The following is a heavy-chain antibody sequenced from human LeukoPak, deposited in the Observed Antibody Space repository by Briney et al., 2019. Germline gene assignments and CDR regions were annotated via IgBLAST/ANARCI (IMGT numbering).Heavy chain of an antibody. Sequence: GGSLRVSCAASGFTFSRSGMHWVRQAPGKGLEWVAVIWYGGSNKDYADSVKGRFTISRDNSKNSLYLQMNSLRAEVTAVYYCAKFVFIVAAGTDFDYWGQGTLVTVSS. V-gene: IGHV3-33*08. CDR1: GFTFSRSG. D-gene: IGHD6-13*01. J-gene: IGHJ4*02. CDR3: AKFVFIVAAGTDFDY. CDR2: IWYGGSNK.